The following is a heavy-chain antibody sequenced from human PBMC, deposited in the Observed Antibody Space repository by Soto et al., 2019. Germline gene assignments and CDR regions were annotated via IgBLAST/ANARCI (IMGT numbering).Heavy chain of an antibody. CDR3: ARSGDNYNVLDY. CDR2: ISASGGST. J-gene: IGHJ4*02. Sequence: PGGALSLSCAASGFTFANDAMSWVRQGPGKGLEWVSGISASGGSTYYADSVKGRFTVSRDNSKNTLYLEMNSLTVEDTAIYYCARSGDNYNVLDYWGQGTPVTVSS. V-gene: IGHV3-23*01. D-gene: IGHD3-10*02. CDR1: GFTFANDA.